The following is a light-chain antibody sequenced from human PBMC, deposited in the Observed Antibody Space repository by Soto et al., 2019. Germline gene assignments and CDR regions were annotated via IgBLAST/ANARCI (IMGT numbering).Light chain of an antibody. Sequence: EIVMTQSPAPLSVSPGERATLSCRASQIVSSNLAWYQQKPGQAHRLLIYGASTRATGIPARFSGSGSGTDFTLNISSLQSEDFAVSYCQQYNNWPQVTFGPGTKVDI. CDR1: QIVSSN. CDR3: QQYNNWPQVT. J-gene: IGKJ3*01. V-gene: IGKV3-15*01. CDR2: GAS.